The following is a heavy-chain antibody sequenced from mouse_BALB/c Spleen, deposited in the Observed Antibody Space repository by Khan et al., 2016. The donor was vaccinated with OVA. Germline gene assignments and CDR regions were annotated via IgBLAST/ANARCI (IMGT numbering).Heavy chain of an antibody. Sequence: QVQLKESGPGLVAPSQTLSITCTVSGFSLTSYGVHWVRQPPGKGLEWLGVIWAGGSTNHNSALMSRLSISKDNYKSQVFLKMNSLQTDDTAIYYCARAFYYGAWFAYWGQGTLVTVSA. J-gene: IGHJ3*01. CDR2: IWAGGST. CDR1: GFSLTSYG. CDR3: ARAFYYGAWFAY. D-gene: IGHD1-1*01. V-gene: IGHV2-9*02.